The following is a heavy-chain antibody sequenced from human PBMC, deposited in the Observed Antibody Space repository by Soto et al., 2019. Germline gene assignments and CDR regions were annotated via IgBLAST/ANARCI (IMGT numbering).Heavy chain of an antibody. J-gene: IGHJ3*02. Sequence: ASVKVPCKASGYTFTSYGSSWVRQAPGQGLEWMGWISAYNGNTNYAQKLQGRVTMTTDTSTSTAYMELRSLRSDDTAVYYCARERKYYDSSGTRDAFDIWGQGTMVTVSS. D-gene: IGHD3-22*01. CDR3: ARERKYYDSSGTRDAFDI. CDR2: ISAYNGNT. CDR1: GYTFTSYG. V-gene: IGHV1-18*01.